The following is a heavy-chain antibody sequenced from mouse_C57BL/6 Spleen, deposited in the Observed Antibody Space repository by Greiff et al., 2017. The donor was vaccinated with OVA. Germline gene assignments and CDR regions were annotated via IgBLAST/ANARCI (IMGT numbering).Heavy chain of an antibody. CDR3: ARGPLDSSGAWFAY. CDR2: INPSTGGT. J-gene: IGHJ3*01. V-gene: IGHV1-42*01. CDR1: GYSFTGYY. Sequence: EVQLQQSGPELVKPGASVKISCKASGYSFTGYYMNWVKQSPEKSLEWIGEINPSTGGTTYNQKFKAKATLTVDKSSSTAYMQLKSLTSEDSAVYYCARGPLDSSGAWFAYWGQGTLVTVSA. D-gene: IGHD3-2*02.